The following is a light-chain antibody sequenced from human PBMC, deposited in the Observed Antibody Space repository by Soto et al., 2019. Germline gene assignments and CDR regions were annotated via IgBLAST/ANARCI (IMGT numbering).Light chain of an antibody. CDR2: KAS. CDR1: QSISSW. V-gene: IGKV1-5*03. J-gene: IGKJ1*01. CDR3: QQYNSYSRT. Sequence: DIQMTQSPSTLSASVGDRVTITCRASQSISSWLAWYQQKPGKAPKLLIYKASSLESGVPSRFSRSRSGTEFTLTISSLQPDDFATYYCQQYNSYSRTFGQGTKVEIK.